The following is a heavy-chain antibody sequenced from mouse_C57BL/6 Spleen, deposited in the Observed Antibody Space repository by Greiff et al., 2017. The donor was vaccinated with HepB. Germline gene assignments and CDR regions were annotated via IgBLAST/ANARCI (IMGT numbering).Heavy chain of an antibody. CDR3: AKLSLTTVVAPGAMDY. Sequence: QVQLKESGPGLVQPSQSLSITCTVSGFSLTSYGVHWVRQSPGKGLEWLGVIWRGGSTDYNAAFMSRLSITKDNSKSQVFFKMNSLQADDTAIYYCAKLSLTTVVAPGAMDYWGQGTSVTVSS. CDR2: IWRGGST. J-gene: IGHJ4*01. V-gene: IGHV2-5*01. D-gene: IGHD1-1*01. CDR1: GFSLTSYG.